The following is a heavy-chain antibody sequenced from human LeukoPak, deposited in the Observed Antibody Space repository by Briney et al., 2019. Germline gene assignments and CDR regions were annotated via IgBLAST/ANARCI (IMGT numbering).Heavy chain of an antibody. Sequence: PGGSLRLSCAASGFTFSSYGMHWVRQAPGKGLEWVAVIWYDGSNKYYADSVKGRFTISRDNSKNTLYLQMNSLRAEDTAVYYCAREDGYNAMSFDYWGQGTLVTVSS. D-gene: IGHD5-24*01. V-gene: IGHV3-33*01. CDR1: GFTFSSYG. J-gene: IGHJ4*02. CDR3: AREDGYNAMSFDY. CDR2: IWYDGSNK.